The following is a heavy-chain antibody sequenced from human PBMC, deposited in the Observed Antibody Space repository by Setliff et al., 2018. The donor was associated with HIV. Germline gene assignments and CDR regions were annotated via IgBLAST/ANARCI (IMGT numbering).Heavy chain of an antibody. CDR2: TDASGDT. CDR3: ARQLDYTNGRYFDY. D-gene: IGHD4-4*01. V-gene: IGHV4-4*09. CDR1: GDSVKSHH. J-gene: IGHJ4*02. Sequence: SETLSLTCTVSGDSVKSHHWSWIRQPAGKGLEWLAYTDASGDTNYNPSLRGRVIISLDTSNNQFSLNLNSVTAADTAVYYCARQLDYTNGRYFDYWGPGTLVTVSS.